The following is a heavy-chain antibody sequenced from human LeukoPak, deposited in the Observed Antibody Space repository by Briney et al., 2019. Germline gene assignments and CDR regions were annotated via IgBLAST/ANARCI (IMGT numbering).Heavy chain of an antibody. CDR2: IIPIFGTA. CDR3: ARYNYDFSSDDYNYYMDV. J-gene: IGHJ6*03. Sequence: ASVKVSCKASGGTFSSFAISWVRQAPGQGLEWMGGIIPIFGTANYAQMFQGRVTISTDEFTSTAYMELSSLRSEDTAVYYCARYNYDFSSDDYNYYMDVWGKGTTVTVSS. V-gene: IGHV1-69*05. D-gene: IGHD1-20*01. CDR1: GGTFSSFA.